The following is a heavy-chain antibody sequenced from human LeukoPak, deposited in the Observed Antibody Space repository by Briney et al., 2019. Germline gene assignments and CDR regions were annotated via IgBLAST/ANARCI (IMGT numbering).Heavy chain of an antibody. CDR1: GFTLSSYW. V-gene: IGHV3-74*01. Sequence: PGGSLRLSCAASGFTLSSYWMHWVRQAPGKGLVWVSRINSDGSSTSYADSVKGRFTISRDNAKNTLYLQMNSLRAEDTAVYYCASGGVGYGDYNYYFDYWGQGTLVTVSS. J-gene: IGHJ4*02. CDR2: INSDGSST. CDR3: ASGGVGYGDYNYYFDY. D-gene: IGHD4-17*01.